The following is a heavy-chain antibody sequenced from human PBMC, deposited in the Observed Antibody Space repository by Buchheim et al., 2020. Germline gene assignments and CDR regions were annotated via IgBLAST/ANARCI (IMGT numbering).Heavy chain of an antibody. CDR1: GRSIISSSYY. Sequence: QLQLQESGPGLVKPSETLSLTCSVSGRSIISSSYYWGWIRQPPGKGLEWIGSTYYNWIAYYNPSPKSRFTILVDTSKQQFSLQLTSVTAADTAVYYCVRHTFGSYYFDYWGQGTL. CDR2: TYYNWIA. D-gene: IGHD3-16*01. CDR3: VRHTFGSYYFDY. V-gene: IGHV4-39*01. J-gene: IGHJ4*02.